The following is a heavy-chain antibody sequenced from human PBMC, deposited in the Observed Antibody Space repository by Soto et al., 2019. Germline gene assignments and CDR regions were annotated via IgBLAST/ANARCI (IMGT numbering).Heavy chain of an antibody. V-gene: IGHV3-30*18. D-gene: IGHD2-15*01. CDR2: LSYDGNHD. CDR1: GFTFNKFG. Sequence: QVHLVESGGGVVQPGGSLRLSCTASGFTFNKFGMHWVRRTPGKGLEWVAALSYDGNHDFYADSVRGRLIISRDNSKNTLVLQMNTLKPDDTAVYYCVKERADFVTVPHATPGMDVWGPGTTVTVSS. CDR3: VKERADFVTVPHATPGMDV. J-gene: IGHJ6*02.